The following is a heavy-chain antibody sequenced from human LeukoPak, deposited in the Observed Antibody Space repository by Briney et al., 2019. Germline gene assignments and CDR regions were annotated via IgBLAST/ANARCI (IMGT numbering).Heavy chain of an antibody. D-gene: IGHD6-19*01. J-gene: IGHJ4*02. CDR2: IIPIFGTA. V-gene: IGHV1-69*13. Sequence: ASVKVSCKASGGTFSSYATSWVRQAPGQGLEWMGGIIPIFGTANYAQKFQGRVTITADESTSTAYMELSSLRSEDTAVYYCASIDEQWLVLDYWGQGTLVTVSS. CDR1: GGTFSSYA. CDR3: ASIDEQWLVLDY.